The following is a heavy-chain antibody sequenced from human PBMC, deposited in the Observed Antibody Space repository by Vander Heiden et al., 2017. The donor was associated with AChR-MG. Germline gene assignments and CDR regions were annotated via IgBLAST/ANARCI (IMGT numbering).Heavy chain of an antibody. CDR2: ISSSSSTI. CDR3: ARNNGSGRYGFDI. V-gene: IGHV3-48*02. Sequence: EVQLVESGGGLVQPGGSLGLSCAASGFTFSSYSMNWVRQAPGKGLEWVSYISSSSSTINYADSVKGRFTISRDNAKNSLYLQMNSLRDEDTAVYYCARNNGSGRYGFDIWGQGTMVTVSS. CDR1: GFTFSSYS. D-gene: IGHD3-10*01. J-gene: IGHJ3*02.